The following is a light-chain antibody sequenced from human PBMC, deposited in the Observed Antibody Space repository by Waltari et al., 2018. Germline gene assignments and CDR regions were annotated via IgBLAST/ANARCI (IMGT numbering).Light chain of an antibody. Sequence: EIVMTQSPDTLSVSPGERATLSCRASQSVSSNLAWYQQKPGQSPRLLIYAASTRATGIPARFSDSGSGTEFTLTISSLQSEDFAVYYCQQYNNWLWTFGQGTKVEIK. V-gene: IGKV3D-15*01. CDR3: QQYNNWLWT. CDR1: QSVSSN. CDR2: AAS. J-gene: IGKJ1*01.